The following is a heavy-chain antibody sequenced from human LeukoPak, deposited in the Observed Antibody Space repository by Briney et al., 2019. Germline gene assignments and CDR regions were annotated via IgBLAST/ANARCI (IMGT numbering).Heavy chain of an antibody. CDR1: GGSISSGDYY. J-gene: IGHJ5*02. D-gene: IGHD3-16*02. Sequence: SETLSLTCTVSGGSISSGDYYWSWIRQPPGKGLEWIGYIYYSGSTYYNPSLKSRVTISVDTSKNQFSLKLSSVTAADTAVYYCARDLGGLGELSAPTWGQGTLVPVSS. CDR2: IYYSGST. V-gene: IGHV4-30-4*01. CDR3: ARDLGGLGELSAPT.